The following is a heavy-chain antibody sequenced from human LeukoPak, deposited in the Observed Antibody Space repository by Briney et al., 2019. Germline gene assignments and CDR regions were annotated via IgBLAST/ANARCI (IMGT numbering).Heavy chain of an antibody. J-gene: IGHJ5*02. V-gene: IGHV1-69*05. CDR2: IIPIFGTA. Sequence: ASVKVSCKASGGTFSTYAISWVRQAPGQGLEWMGRIIPIFGTANYAQKFQDRITITTDESTSTAYMELSSLRSEDTAAYYCARSITMVRGGELTSPNWFDPWGQGTLVTVSS. CDR1: GGTFSTYA. D-gene: IGHD3-10*01. CDR3: ARSITMVRGGELTSPNWFDP.